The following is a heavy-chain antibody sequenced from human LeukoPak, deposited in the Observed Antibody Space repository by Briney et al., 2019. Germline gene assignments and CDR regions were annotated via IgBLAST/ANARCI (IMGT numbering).Heavy chain of an antibody. D-gene: IGHD3-16*01. J-gene: IGHJ6*03. CDR3: AVGGRGPKINYYYMDV. CDR1: GFTFDDYA. V-gene: IGHV3-43D*03. CDR2: ISWDGGST. Sequence: GGSLRLSCAASGFTFDDYAMHWVRQAPGKGLEWDSLISWDGGSTYYADSVKGRFTISRDNSKNSLYLQMNSLRAEDTALYYCAVGGRGPKINYYYMDVWGKGTTVTVSS.